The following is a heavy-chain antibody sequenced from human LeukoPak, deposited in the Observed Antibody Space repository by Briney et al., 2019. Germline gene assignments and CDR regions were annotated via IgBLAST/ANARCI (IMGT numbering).Heavy chain of an antibody. CDR2: INHSGST. CDR1: GGSFSGYY. CDR3: ARGPPEYCSSTSCYGLDY. V-gene: IGHV4-34*01. Sequence: SETLFLTCAVYGGSFSGYYWSWIRQPPGKGLEWIGEINHSGSTNYNPSLKSRVTISVDTSKNQFSLKPSSVTAADTAVYYCARGPPEYCSSTSCYGLDYWGQGTLVTVSS. D-gene: IGHD2-2*01. J-gene: IGHJ4*02.